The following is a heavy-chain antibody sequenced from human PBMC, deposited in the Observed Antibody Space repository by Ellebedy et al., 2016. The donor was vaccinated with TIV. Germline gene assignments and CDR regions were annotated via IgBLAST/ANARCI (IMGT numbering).Heavy chain of an antibody. V-gene: IGHV4-59*08. Sequence: SETLSLTCTVSGASVSNFYWNWIRQPPGRGLEWIGFISDSGRANSNPSLKSRITMSVDTSKNQFSLKQTSVTAADTAVYYCARQSDIAVAGKPIDYWGQGTLVTVSS. CDR2: ISDSGRA. J-gene: IGHJ4*02. CDR1: GASVSNFY. CDR3: ARQSDIAVAGKPIDY. D-gene: IGHD6-19*01.